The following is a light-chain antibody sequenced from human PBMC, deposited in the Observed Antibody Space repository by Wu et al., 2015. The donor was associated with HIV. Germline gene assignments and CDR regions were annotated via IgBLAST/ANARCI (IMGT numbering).Light chain of an antibody. CDR1: XSIKSY. V-gene: IGKV3-11*01. J-gene: IGKJ5*01. Sequence: GERATLSCRASXSIKSYLAWYQQKPGQAPRLLIYDASKRATGIPARFSGSGSGTDFTLTISSLEPEDFAVYYCQQRSNWPGTFGQGTRLEIK. CDR3: QQRSNWPGT. CDR2: DAS.